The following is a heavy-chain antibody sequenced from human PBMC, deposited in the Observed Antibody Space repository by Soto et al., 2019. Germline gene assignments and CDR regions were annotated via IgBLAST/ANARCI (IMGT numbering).Heavy chain of an antibody. CDR3: TTGYCSSTSCPMAFDY. J-gene: IGHJ4*02. V-gene: IGHV3-15*01. CDR2: IKSKTDGGTT. CDR1: GFTFSNAW. D-gene: IGHD2-2*01. Sequence: TGGSLRLSCAASGFTFSNAWMSWVRQAPGKGLEWVGRIKSKTDGGTTDYAAPVKGRFTISRDDSKNTLYLQMNSLKTEDTAVYYCTTGYCSSTSCPMAFDYWCQGTLVTVSS.